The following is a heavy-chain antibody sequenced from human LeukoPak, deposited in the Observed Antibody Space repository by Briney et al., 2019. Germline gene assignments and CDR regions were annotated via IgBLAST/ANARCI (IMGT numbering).Heavy chain of an antibody. J-gene: IGHJ1*01. CDR2: IDPNSGGT. CDR1: GYTFTGYY. Sequence: ASVKVSCKASGYTFTGYYMHWVRQAPGQGLEWMGWIDPNSGGTNYAQKFQGRVTMTRDTSISTVYMELSRLRSDDTAVFFCARGYYDSSDFEYFQHWGQGTLVTVSS. CDR3: ARGYYDSSDFEYFQH. D-gene: IGHD3-22*01. V-gene: IGHV1-2*02.